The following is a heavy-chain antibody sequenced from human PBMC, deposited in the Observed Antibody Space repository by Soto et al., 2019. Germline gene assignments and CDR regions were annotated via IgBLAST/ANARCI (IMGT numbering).Heavy chain of an antibody. CDR3: ARDYPERSRSSDWYLDL. D-gene: IGHD2-2*01. V-gene: IGHV3-72*01. CDR2: SRNKAEGYTT. CDR1: GIIFSAHY. Sequence: EVELAESGGGLVQSGGSLRLSCAASGIIFSAHYMEWVRQAPGKGLEWVGCSRNKAEGYTTEYAASVKGRFPISRDDSKNSLYLQMNSLKTEDTAMYYCARDYPERSRSSDWYLDLWGRGTLVTVSS. J-gene: IGHJ2*01.